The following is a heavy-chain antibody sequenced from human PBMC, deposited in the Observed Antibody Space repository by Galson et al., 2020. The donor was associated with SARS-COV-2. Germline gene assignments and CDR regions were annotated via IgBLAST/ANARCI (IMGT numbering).Heavy chain of an antibody. J-gene: IGHJ4*02. CDR1: GFSLSIYW. CDR2: IKHDGNEK. D-gene: IGHD2-15*01. Sequence: GESLKISCATSGFSLSIYWMTWVRQAPGKGLEWMANIKHDGNEKYYVASGKGRFTISRDNADNSLFLQMNSLRAEDTAVYLCARVDCSGGSCYPGKYWGQGTLVTVSS. CDR3: ARVDCSGGSCYPGKY. V-gene: IGHV3-7*03.